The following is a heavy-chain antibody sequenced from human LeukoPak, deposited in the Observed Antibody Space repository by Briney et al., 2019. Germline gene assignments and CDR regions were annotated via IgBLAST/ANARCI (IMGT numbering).Heavy chain of an antibody. Sequence: ASVKVSCKASGYTFTSYDINWVRQATGQGLEWMGWMNPNSGNTGYAQKFQGRVTMTRNTSISTAYMELSSLRSEDTAVYYCASSPGKDYGDPLNWFDPWGQGTLVTVSS. CDR2: MNPNSGNT. J-gene: IGHJ5*02. V-gene: IGHV1-8*01. D-gene: IGHD4-17*01. CDR3: ASSPGKDYGDPLNWFDP. CDR1: GYTFTSYD.